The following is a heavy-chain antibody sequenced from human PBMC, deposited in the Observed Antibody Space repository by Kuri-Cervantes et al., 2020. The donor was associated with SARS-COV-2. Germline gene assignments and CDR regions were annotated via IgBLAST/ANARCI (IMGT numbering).Heavy chain of an antibody. CDR2: IYPGDSDT. J-gene: IGHJ4*02. D-gene: IGHD2-15*01. Sequence: KVSCKGSGYSFTSYWIGWVRQMPGKGLEWTGIIYPGDSDTRYSPSFQGQVTISADKSISTAYLQWSSLKASDTAMYYCARPGYCSGGSCYSLYYWGQGTLVTVSS. V-gene: IGHV5-51*01. CDR3: ARPGYCSGGSCYSLYY. CDR1: GYSFTSYW.